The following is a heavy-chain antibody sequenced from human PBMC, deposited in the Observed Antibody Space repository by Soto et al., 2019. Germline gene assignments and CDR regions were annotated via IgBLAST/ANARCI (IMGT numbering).Heavy chain of an antibody. CDR2: ISGSGATK. CDR3: ARAIRGFSYVVDY. D-gene: IGHD5-18*01. Sequence: PGGSLRLSCAASGFTFSSYSMNWVRQAPGKGLEWVSYISGSGATKYYADSVKGRFTISRDNARNSPYLQMSSLSDEDTAVYYCARAIRGFSYVVDYWGQGTLVTVSS. CDR1: GFTFSSYS. V-gene: IGHV3-48*02. J-gene: IGHJ4*02.